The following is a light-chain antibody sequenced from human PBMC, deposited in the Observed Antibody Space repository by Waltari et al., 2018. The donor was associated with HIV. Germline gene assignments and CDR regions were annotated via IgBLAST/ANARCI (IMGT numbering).Light chain of an antibody. CDR3: ATWDDSLSAWL. CDR1: RSNVVTNY. Sequence: QSVLTQPPSASGTPGQRATLSCSGSRSNVVTNYVNWFKQLPGTAPALFIYHNNQRPLGVPDRFSGSKSGTSASLAISGLRSEDEADYYCATWDDSLSAWLFGGGTRLSVL. J-gene: IGLJ3*02. CDR2: HNN. V-gene: IGLV1-47*01.